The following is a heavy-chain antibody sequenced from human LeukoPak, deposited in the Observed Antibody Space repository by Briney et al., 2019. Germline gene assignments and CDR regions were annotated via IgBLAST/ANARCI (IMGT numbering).Heavy chain of an antibody. CDR2: ISNDGSNK. CDR3: ARDGRSGNFDK. Sequence: PGRSLRLSCAASGVTFSSYGMHWVRQAPGKGLEWVAVISNDGSNKHYADSVKGRFTISRDNSKNTLYLQMNSLRAEDTAVYYCARDGRSGNFDKWGQGTLVSVSS. V-gene: IGHV3-30*03. CDR1: GVTFSSYG. D-gene: IGHD1-26*01. J-gene: IGHJ4*02.